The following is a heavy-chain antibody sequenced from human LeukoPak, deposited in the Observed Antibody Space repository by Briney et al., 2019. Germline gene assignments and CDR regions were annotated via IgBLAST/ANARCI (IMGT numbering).Heavy chain of an antibody. V-gene: IGHV3-53*01. J-gene: IGHJ6*04. CDR2: IYSGGST. CDR3: AKTPIGNQPGGDV. CDR1: GFTVSSNY. D-gene: IGHD1-14*01. Sequence: GGSLRLSCAASGFTVSSNYMSWVRQAPGKGLEWVSVIYSGGSTYYADSVKGRFTISRDNSKNTLYLQMNSLRAEDTAVYYCAKTPIGNQPGGDVWGKGTTVTVSS.